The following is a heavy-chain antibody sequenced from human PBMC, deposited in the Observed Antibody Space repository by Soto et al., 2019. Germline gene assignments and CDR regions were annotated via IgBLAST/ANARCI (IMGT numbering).Heavy chain of an antibody. Sequence: EVQLVESGGGLIQPGGSLRLSCVASGLTVSHNYMAWVRQAPEMGLEWVSILYTEGTTYYADSVKGRFTISRDSSKNTLFLQMDSLRAEDTAVYYCVSPRLSGENYGMDVWGQGTTVTVSS. V-gene: IGHV3-53*01. D-gene: IGHD3-16*01. J-gene: IGHJ6*02. CDR1: GLTVSHNY. CDR3: VSPRLSGENYGMDV. CDR2: LYTEGTT.